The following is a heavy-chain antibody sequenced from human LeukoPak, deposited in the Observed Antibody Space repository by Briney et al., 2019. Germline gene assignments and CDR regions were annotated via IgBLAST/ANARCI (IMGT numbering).Heavy chain of an antibody. V-gene: IGHV3-7*01. CDR1: GYTFSSYW. CDR3: ARAPLYYDILTGSYYFDY. Sequence: GGSLRLSCAASGYTFSSYWMSWGRQAPGKGLEWVANIKQDGSEKYYVDSVKGRFTISRDNAKNSLYLQMNSLRAEDTAVYYCARAPLYYDILTGSYYFDYWGQGTLVTVSS. D-gene: IGHD3-9*01. J-gene: IGHJ4*02. CDR2: IKQDGSEK.